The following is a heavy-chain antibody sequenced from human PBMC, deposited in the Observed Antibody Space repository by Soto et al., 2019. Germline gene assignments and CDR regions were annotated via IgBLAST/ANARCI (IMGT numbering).Heavy chain of an antibody. J-gene: IGHJ4*02. Sequence: EVQLVESGGGLVQPGGSLRLSCAASGFTFSSYWMSWVRQAPGKGLEWVATIKHDGSEKYFVDSVKGRFTISRDNTKDSLYLQMNSLRAEDTALYYCARDVRYPTKFDFWGQRTLVTVSS. D-gene: IGHD1-1*01. CDR2: IKHDGSEK. V-gene: IGHV3-7*03. CDR1: GFTFSSYW. CDR3: ARDVRYPTKFDF.